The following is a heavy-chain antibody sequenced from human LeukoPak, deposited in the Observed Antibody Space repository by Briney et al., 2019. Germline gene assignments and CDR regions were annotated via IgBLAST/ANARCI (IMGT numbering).Heavy chain of an antibody. CDR2: INHSGST. CDR3: ARGRGRFDY. CDR1: GGSFSGYY. J-gene: IGHJ4*02. V-gene: IGHV4-34*01. Sequence: SETLSLTCAVYGGSFSGYYWSWIRQPPGKGLEWIGEINHSGSTNYNPSLKSRVTISVDTSMNQFSLKLSSVTAADTAVYYCARGRGRFDYWGQGTLVTVSS.